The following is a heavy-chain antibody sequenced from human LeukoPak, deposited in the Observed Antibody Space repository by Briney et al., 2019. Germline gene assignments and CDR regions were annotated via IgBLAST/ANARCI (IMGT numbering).Heavy chain of an antibody. CDR2: ISYSGST. CDR1: GGSVSSSNW. J-gene: IGHJ4*02. Sequence: SGTLSLNCAVSGGSVSSSNWWSWVRQPPGKGLEWIGEISYSGSTNYNPSLKSRVTVSVDKSKNQLSLELSSVTAADTAVYYCARGGSWYLSFWGQGTLVTVSS. V-gene: IGHV4-4*02. D-gene: IGHD6-13*01. CDR3: ARGGSWYLSF.